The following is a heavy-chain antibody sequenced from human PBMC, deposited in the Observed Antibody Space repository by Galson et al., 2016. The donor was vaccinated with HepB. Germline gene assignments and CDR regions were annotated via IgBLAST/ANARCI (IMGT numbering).Heavy chain of an antibody. CDR3: AKDVGEYGRPRNWFDP. D-gene: IGHD3-16*01. CDR1: GFTFSSYG. CDR2: ISFDGSIK. V-gene: IGHV3-30*18. J-gene: IGHJ5*02. Sequence: SLRLSCAATGFTFSSYGMHWVRQAPGKGLEWVTGISFDGSIKYYAGSVKGRFTISRDSSKNTLYLHMNSLRPEDTAVYYCAKDVGEYGRPRNWFDPWGQGTLVTVSS.